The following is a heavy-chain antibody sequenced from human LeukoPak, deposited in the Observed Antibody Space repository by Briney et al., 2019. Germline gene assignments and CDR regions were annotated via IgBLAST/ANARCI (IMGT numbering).Heavy chain of an antibody. CDR2: INPNSGGT. CDR3: ARGSSTSCHGLCWFDP. CDR1: GYTFTGYY. Sequence: ASVKVSCKASGYTFTGYYMHWVRQAPGQGLEWMGWINPNSGGTNYAQKLQGRVTMTTDTSTSTAYMELRSLRSDDTAVYYCARGSSTSCHGLCWFDPWGQGTLVTVSS. J-gene: IGHJ5*02. D-gene: IGHD2-2*01. V-gene: IGHV1-2*02.